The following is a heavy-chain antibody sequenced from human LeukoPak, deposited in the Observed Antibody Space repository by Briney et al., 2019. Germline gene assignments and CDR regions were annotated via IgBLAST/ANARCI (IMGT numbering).Heavy chain of an antibody. V-gene: IGHV4-31*03. J-gene: IGHJ4*02. Sequence: SQTLSLTCTVSGGSISSGGYSWSWIRQHPGKGLEWVGYIYYSGSTYYNPSLKSRVTISVDTSKNQFSLKLSSVTAADTAVYYCARDRPSSSGIYFDYWGQGTLVTVSS. CDR1: GGSISSGGYS. D-gene: IGHD6-6*01. CDR2: IYYSGST. CDR3: ARDRPSSSGIYFDY.